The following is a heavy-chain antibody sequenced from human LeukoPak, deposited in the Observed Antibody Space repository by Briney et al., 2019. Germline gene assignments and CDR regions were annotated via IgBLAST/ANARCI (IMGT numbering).Heavy chain of an antibody. CDR2: ISSSSSYI. D-gene: IGHD3-22*01. CDR3: ARVRLYYYDSSGYYYFDC. CDR1: GFTFSSYS. Sequence: GGSLRLSCAASGFTFSSYSMNWVRQAPGKGLEWVSSISSSSSYIYYADSVKGRFTISRDNAKNSLYLQMNSLRAEDTAVYYCARVRLYYYDSSGYYYFDCWGQGTLVTVSS. J-gene: IGHJ4*02. V-gene: IGHV3-21*01.